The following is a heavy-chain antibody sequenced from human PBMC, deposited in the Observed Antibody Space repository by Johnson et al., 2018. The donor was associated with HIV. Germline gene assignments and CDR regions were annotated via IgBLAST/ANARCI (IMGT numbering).Heavy chain of an antibody. Sequence: QVQLVESGGGVVQPGRSLRLSCAASGFTFSSYAMHWVRQAPGKGLEWVAVISYDGSNKYYADSVKGRFTISRDNSKNTVYLQMNSLRAEDTAVYYCAREVRGPRGGFESWGQGTMVTVSS. CDR3: AREVRGPRGGFES. D-gene: IGHD3-10*01. CDR2: ISYDGSNK. V-gene: IGHV3-30*04. CDR1: GFTFSSYA. J-gene: IGHJ3*02.